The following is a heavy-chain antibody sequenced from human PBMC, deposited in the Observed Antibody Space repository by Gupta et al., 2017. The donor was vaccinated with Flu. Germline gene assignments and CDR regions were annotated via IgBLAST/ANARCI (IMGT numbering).Heavy chain of an antibody. J-gene: IGHJ5*02. V-gene: IGHV1-69*01. CDR2: IIPRLVTV. D-gene: IGHD4-4*01. CDR3: ANSRDFGFNYFDP. Sequence: RPAPGQGLEWRGGIIPRLVTVHYAQKFQGRVSITADESTSTAYMELSRLSSEDTAVYYCANSRDFGFNYFDPWGQGTLVTVSS.